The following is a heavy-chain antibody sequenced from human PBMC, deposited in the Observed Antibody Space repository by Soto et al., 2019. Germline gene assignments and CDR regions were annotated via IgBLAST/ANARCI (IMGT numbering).Heavy chain of an antibody. CDR1: GFTFSSYS. D-gene: IGHD3-3*01. J-gene: IGHJ4*02. CDR3: ARATYFGVVRPTNFDY. CDR2: ISSSSSTI. V-gene: IGHV3-48*01. Sequence: GGSLRLSCAASGFTFSSYSMNWVRQAPGKGLEWVSYISSSSSTIYYADSVKGRFTISRDNAKNSLYLQMNSLRAEDTAVYYCARATYFGVVRPTNFDYWGQGTLVTVSS.